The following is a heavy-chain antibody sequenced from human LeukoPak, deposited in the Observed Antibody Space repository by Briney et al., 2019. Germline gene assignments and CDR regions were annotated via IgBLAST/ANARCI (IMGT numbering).Heavy chain of an antibody. V-gene: IGHV3-23*01. D-gene: IGHD1-14*01. CDR1: GFTSSSSA. CDR2: ISSSGVST. CDR3: AKLPGGPTGSNFDY. J-gene: IGHJ4*02. Sequence: PGGSLRLSCAASGFTSSSSAMSWVRQAPGKGLQWVSAISSSGVSTYYADSVKGRFTISRDNSKNTLYLQMNSLRAEDTAVYYCAKLPGGPTGSNFDYWGQGTLVTVSS.